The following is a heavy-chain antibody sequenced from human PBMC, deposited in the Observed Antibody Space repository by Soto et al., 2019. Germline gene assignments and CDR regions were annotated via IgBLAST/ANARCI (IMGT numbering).Heavy chain of an antibody. Sequence: EVQLLESGGGLVQPGGSLRLSCAASGFTFSSYAMSWVRQAPGKGLEWVAAISGSGGSTYYADSVKGRFTISRDNSKNTLYLKMNSLRAEDTAVYYCAKDLSYSSSWFSYWGQGTLVTVSS. V-gene: IGHV3-23*01. J-gene: IGHJ4*02. CDR3: AKDLSYSSSWFSY. D-gene: IGHD6-13*01. CDR2: ISGSGGST. CDR1: GFTFSSYA.